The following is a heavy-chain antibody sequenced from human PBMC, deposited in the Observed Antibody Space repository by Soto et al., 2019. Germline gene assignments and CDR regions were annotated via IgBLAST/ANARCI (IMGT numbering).Heavy chain of an antibody. CDR1: GYTFTVYY. Sequence: VSFKAAGYTFTVYYMHWVRQAPGQGLEWMGWINPNSGGTNYAQKFQGRVTMTRDTSISTAYMELSRLRSDDTAVYYCARGGIGQWLVTHYGMDVWGQGTTVTVSS. V-gene: IGHV1-2*02. D-gene: IGHD6-19*01. J-gene: IGHJ6*02. CDR3: ARGGIGQWLVTHYGMDV. CDR2: INPNSGGT.